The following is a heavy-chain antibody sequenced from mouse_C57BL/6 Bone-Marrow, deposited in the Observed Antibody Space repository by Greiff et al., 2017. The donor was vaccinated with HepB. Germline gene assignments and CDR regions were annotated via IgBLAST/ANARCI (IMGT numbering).Heavy chain of an antibody. CDR1: GFTFSSYA. Sequence: EVKLMESGGGLVKPGGSLKLSCAASGFTFSSYAMSWVRQTSEKRLEWVATISDGGSYTSYPDNVKGRFTISRDNAKNNLYLQMSHLKSEDTAMYYCSRDQGVDYWGQGTTLTVSS. V-gene: IGHV5-4*01. CDR2: ISDGGSYT. J-gene: IGHJ2*01. D-gene: IGHD3-2*02. CDR3: SRDQGVDY.